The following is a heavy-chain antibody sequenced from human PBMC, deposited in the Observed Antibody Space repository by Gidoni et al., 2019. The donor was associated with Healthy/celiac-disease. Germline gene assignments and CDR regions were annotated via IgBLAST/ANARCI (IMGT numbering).Heavy chain of an antibody. CDR1: GFTFSSYG. D-gene: IGHD3-22*01. CDR2: IWYDGSNK. Sequence: QVQLVESGGGVVQPGRSLRLSCAASGFTFSSYGMLWVRQAPGKGLEWVAVIWYDGSNKYYADSVKGRFTISRDNSKNTLYLQMNSLRAEDTAVYYCARAPRLILPNWFDPWGQGTLVTVSS. J-gene: IGHJ5*02. CDR3: ARAPRLILPNWFDP. V-gene: IGHV3-33*01.